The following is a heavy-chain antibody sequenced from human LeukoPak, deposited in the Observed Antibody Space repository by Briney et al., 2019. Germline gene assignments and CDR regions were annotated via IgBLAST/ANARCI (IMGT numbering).Heavy chain of an antibody. V-gene: IGHV3-30*03. CDR3: AREGYYGSGSPPSLYFDY. D-gene: IGHD3-10*01. J-gene: IGHJ4*02. CDR2: TSSDLNVK. CDR1: GLTFSSFG. Sequence: GGSLRLSCAASGLTFSSFGMHWVRQAPGKGLEWVAVTSSDLNVKLYADSVKGRFTISRDNSRSTLYLQMNSLRPEDTAIYYCAREGYYGSGSPPSLYFDYWGQGTLVADSS.